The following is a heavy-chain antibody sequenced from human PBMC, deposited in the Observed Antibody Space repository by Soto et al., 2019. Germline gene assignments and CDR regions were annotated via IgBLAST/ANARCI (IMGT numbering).Heavy chain of an antibody. CDR3: ARAPRVAAGLPEDY. Sequence: VQLVESGGGVVQPGRSLRLSCAASGFTFSSYAMHWVRQAPGKGLEWVAVISYDGSNKYYADSVKGRFTISRDNSKNTLYLQMNSLRAEDTAVYYCARAPRVAAGLPEDYWGQGTLVTVSS. J-gene: IGHJ4*02. V-gene: IGHV3-30-3*01. D-gene: IGHD2-15*01. CDR2: ISYDGSNK. CDR1: GFTFSSYA.